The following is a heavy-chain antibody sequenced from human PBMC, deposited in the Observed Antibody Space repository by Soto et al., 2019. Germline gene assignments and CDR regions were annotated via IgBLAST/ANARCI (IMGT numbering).Heavy chain of an antibody. D-gene: IGHD5-18*01. CDR2: MYWDDDK. J-gene: IGHJ6*02. Sequence: QITLKESGPTLVKPTQTLTLTCTFSGFSLSTSGVGVGWIRQPPGKALEWLALMYWDDDKRYSPSLKSSLTTTKYTXXHXVXXTITNKGPRGTATYYCAHLWGAMVEDVYDHYGMAVSGQGTTLTVSS. CDR3: AHLWGAMVEDVYDHYGMAV. CDR1: GFSLSTSGVG. V-gene: IGHV2-5*02.